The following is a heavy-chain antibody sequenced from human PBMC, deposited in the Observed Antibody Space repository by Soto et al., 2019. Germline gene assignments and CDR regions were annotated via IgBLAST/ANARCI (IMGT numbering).Heavy chain of an antibody. Sequence: GGSLRLSCAASGFAFSTYAMTWVRQAPGKGLEWVSVISGSGGSSYYAASVKGRFTISRDNSKNTLFLQMNGLRAEDTAVYYCAKVTKRAAAGRYEYYKYGMDVWGQGTTVTVSS. CDR1: GFAFSTYA. CDR3: AKVTKRAAAGRYEYYKYGMDV. CDR2: ISGSGGSS. D-gene: IGHD6-13*01. J-gene: IGHJ6*02. V-gene: IGHV3-23*01.